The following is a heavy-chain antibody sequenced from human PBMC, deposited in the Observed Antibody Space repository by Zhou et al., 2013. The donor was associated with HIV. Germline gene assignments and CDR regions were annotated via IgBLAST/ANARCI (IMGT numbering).Heavy chain of an antibody. CDR1: GGSISSHY. CDR2: IYYSGST. CDR3: ARGPSYDSSGYSDAFDI. J-gene: IGHJ3*02. Sequence: QVQLQESGPGLVKPSETLSLTCTVSGGSISSHYWSWIRQPPGKGLEWIGYIYYSGSTNYNPSLKSRVTISVDTSKNQFSLKLSSVTAADTAVYYCARGPSYDSSGYSDAFDIWGQGTMVTVSS. D-gene: IGHD3-22*01. V-gene: IGHV4-59*11.